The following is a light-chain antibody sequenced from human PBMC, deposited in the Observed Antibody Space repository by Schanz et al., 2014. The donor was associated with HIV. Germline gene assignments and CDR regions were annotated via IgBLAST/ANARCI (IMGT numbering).Light chain of an antibody. Sequence: QSALTQPPSASGSPGQSVTISCTGTSSDVGGYNYVSWYQHHPGKAPKLLISEVNKRPSGVPDRFSGSKSGNTASLTVSGLQAEDEADYYCSSFVGSNNVLFGGGTKLTVL. CDR1: SSDVGGYNY. CDR2: EVN. J-gene: IGLJ2*01. V-gene: IGLV2-8*01. CDR3: SSFVGSNNVL.